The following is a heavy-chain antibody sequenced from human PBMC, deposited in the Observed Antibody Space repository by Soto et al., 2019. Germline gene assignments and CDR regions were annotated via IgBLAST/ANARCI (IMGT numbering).Heavy chain of an antibody. D-gene: IGHD6-25*01. CDR2: IYYSGST. J-gene: IGHJ6*02. CDR1: GGSISSGDSY. CDR3: ASRSRRLYDYGMDV. V-gene: IGHV4-30-4*01. Sequence: PSETLSLTCTVSGGSISSGDSYWSWIRQPPGKGLEWIGYIYYSGSTYYNPSLKSRVTISVDTSKNQFSLKLSSVTAADTAVYYCASRSRRLYDYGMDVWGQGTTVTVSS.